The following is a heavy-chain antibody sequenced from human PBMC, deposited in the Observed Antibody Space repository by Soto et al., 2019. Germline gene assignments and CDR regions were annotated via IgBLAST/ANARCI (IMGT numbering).Heavy chain of an antibody. CDR3: AKGRVAVPADIQHVYYYYYGMDV. Sequence: QGLSGADSGFTFSSYSMSWVLQAPGKGLEWVSAISGSGGSTYYADSVKGRFTISRDNSKNTLYLQMNSLRAEDTAVYYCAKGRVAVPADIQHVYYYYYGMDVRGQGTTVTV. CDR1: GFTFSSYS. J-gene: IGHJ6*02. D-gene: IGHD2-2*01. V-gene: IGHV3-23*01. CDR2: ISGSGGST.